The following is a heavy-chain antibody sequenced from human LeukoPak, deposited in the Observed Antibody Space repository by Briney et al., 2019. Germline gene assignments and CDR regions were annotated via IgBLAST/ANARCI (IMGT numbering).Heavy chain of an antibody. J-gene: IGHJ4*02. Sequence: ASVTVSCKASGGTFSSYAISWVRQAPGQGLEWMGIINPSGGSTSYAQKFQGRVTMTRDMSTSTVYMELSSLRSEDTAVYYCARGPGEGGSSGYYYGKPEDPAEYYFDYWGQGTLVTVSS. CDR3: ARGPGEGGSSGYYYGKPEDPAEYYFDY. V-gene: IGHV1-46*01. D-gene: IGHD3-22*01. CDR2: INPSGGST. CDR1: GGTFSSYA.